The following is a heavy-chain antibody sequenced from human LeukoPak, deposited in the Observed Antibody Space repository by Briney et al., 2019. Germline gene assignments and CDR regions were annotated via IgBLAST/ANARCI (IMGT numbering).Heavy chain of an antibody. V-gene: IGHV3-30*18. CDR2: ISYDGSNK. D-gene: IGHD5-18*01. CDR1: GFTFSSYG. CDR3: AKDLGYSYGYVADY. J-gene: IGHJ4*02. Sequence: GGSLRLSCAASGFTFSSYGMHWVRQAPGKGLEWEAVISYDGSNKYYADSVKGRFTISRDNSKNTLYLQMNSLRAEDTAVYYCAKDLGYSYGYVADYWGQGTLVTVSS.